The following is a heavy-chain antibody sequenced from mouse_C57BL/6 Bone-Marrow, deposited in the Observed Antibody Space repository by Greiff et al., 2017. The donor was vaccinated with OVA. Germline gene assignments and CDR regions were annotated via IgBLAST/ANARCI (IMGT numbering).Heavy chain of an antibody. CDR1: GFNIKNTY. D-gene: IGHD1-1*01. Sequence: VQLKESVAELVRPGASVKLSCTASGFNIKNTYMHWVKQRPEQGLEWIGRIDPANGNNKYAPQFQGKATITADTSSNTAYLPLSSLTSEDTAIYYCARTWYYGSSYNWYFDVWGTGTTVTVSS. CDR2: IDPANGNN. J-gene: IGHJ1*03. CDR3: ARTWYYGSSYNWYFDV. V-gene: IGHV14-3*01.